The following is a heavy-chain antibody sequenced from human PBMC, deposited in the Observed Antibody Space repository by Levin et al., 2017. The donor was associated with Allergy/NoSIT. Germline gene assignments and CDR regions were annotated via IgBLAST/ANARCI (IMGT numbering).Heavy chain of an antibody. D-gene: IGHD3-10*01. J-gene: IGHJ4*02. CDR2: ISYDGSNK. CDR3: AKDLYYGSGSYYSPDY. Sequence: GGSLRLSCAASGFTFSSYGMHWVRQAPGKGLEWVAVISYDGSNKYYADSVKGRFTTSRDNSKNTLYLQMNSLRAEDTAVYYCAKDLYYGSGSYYSPDYWGQGTLVTVSS. CDR1: GFTFSSYG. V-gene: IGHV3-30*18.